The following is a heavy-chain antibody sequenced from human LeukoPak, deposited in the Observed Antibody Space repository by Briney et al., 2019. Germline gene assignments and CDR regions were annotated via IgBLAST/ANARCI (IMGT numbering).Heavy chain of an antibody. CDR1: GGSFSGYY. J-gene: IGHJ6*03. CDR3: ARWGRPGVRYYYMDV. D-gene: IGHD1-1*01. V-gene: IGHV4-34*01. Sequence: TSETLSLTCAVYGGSFSGYYWSWIRQPPGKGLGWIGEINHSGSTNYNPSLKSRVTISVDTSKNQFSLKLSSVTAADTAVYYCARWGRPGVRYYYMDVWGKGTTVTVSS. CDR2: INHSGST.